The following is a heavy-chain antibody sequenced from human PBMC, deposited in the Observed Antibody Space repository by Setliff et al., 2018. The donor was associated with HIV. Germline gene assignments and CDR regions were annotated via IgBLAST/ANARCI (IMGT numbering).Heavy chain of an antibody. CDR2: IIPIFGTV. Sequence: SVKVSCKASGGTFSSYAISWVRQAPGQGLEWMGGIIPIFGTVKYPLKFQGRVTITADDSTSTAYMGLSSLRSEDTSVYYCANLAYCSGDCYSTGASDIWGQGTMVTVS. CDR1: GGTFSSYA. D-gene: IGHD2-21*01. CDR3: ANLAYCSGDCYSTGASDI. J-gene: IGHJ3*02. V-gene: IGHV1-69*13.